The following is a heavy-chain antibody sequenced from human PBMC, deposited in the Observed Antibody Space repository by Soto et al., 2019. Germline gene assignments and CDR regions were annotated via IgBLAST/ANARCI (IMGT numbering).Heavy chain of an antibody. CDR2: IYTSGST. Sequence: QVQLQESGPGLVKPSETLSLTCTVSGGSISSYYWSWIRQPAGKGLEWIGRIYTSGSTNDNPSLKSRVTMSVDTSKNQFSLKLSSVTAADTAVYYCARDSGSPSGYYYYYGMDVWGQGTTVTVSS. J-gene: IGHJ6*02. CDR1: GGSISSYY. D-gene: IGHD1-26*01. CDR3: ARDSGSPSGYYYYYGMDV. V-gene: IGHV4-4*07.